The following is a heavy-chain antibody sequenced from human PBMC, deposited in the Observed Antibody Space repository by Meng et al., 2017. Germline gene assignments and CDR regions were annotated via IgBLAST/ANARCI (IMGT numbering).Heavy chain of an antibody. J-gene: IGHJ3*02. V-gene: IGHV4-39*07. CDR1: GGSISSSSYY. CDR2: IYYSGST. Sequence: SETLSLTCTVSGGSISSSSYYWGWIRQPPGKGLEWIGSIYYSGSTYYNPSLKSRVTISVDTSKNQFSLKLSSVTAADTAVYYCARGDIVATKFAFDIWGQGTMVTVSS. CDR3: ARGDIVATKFAFDI. D-gene: IGHD5-12*01.